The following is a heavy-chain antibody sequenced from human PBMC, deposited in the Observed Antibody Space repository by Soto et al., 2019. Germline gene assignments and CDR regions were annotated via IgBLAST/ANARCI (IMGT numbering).Heavy chain of an antibody. D-gene: IGHD2-15*01. CDR1: GFTFSSYA. Sequence: GGSLRLSCAASGFTFSSYAMHWVRQAPGKGLEWVAVISYDGSNKYYADSVKGRFTISRDNSKNTLYLQMNSLRAEDTAVYYCARDPNMVVAATLDYWGQGTLVTVSS. CDR2: ISYDGSNK. J-gene: IGHJ4*02. V-gene: IGHV3-30-3*01. CDR3: ARDPNMVVAATLDY.